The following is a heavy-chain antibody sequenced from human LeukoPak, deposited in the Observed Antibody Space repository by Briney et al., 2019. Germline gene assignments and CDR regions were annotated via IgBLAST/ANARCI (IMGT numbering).Heavy chain of an antibody. CDR2: INPNSGGT. D-gene: IGHD3-10*01. V-gene: IGHV1-2*02. Sequence: ASVKVSCKASGYTFTGYYMHWVRQAPGQGLEWMGWINPNSGGTNYARKFQGRVTVTRDTSISTAYMELSRLRSDDTAMYYCARAVPGGPSHGMDVWGQGTTVTVSS. CDR1: GYTFTGYY. CDR3: ARAVPGGPSHGMDV. J-gene: IGHJ6*02.